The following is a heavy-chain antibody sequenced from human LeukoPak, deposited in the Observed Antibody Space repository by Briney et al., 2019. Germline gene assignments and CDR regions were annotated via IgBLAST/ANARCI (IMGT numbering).Heavy chain of an antibody. CDR1: GGSISSYY. D-gene: IGHD3-22*01. V-gene: IGHV4-59*08. CDR3: ARTDSSGYSLLPFDY. CDR2: IYYSGST. Sequence: PSETLSLTCTVSGGSISSYYWSWIRQPPGKGLEWIGYIYYSGSTNYNPSLKSRVTISVDTSKNQFSLKLSSVTAADTVVYYCARTDSSGYSLLPFDYWGQGTLVTVSS. J-gene: IGHJ4*02.